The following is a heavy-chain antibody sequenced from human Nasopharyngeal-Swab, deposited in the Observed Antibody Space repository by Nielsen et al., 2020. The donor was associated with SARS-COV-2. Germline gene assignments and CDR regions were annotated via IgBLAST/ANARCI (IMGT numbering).Heavy chain of an antibody. D-gene: IGHD4-17*01. CDR1: GYTFTSYA. CDR2: INAGNGNT. Sequence: ASVKVSCKASGYTFTSYAMHWVRQAPGQRLEWMGWINAGNGNTKYSQKFQGRVTITRDTSASTAYMELSSLRSEDTAVYYCARDDVATVTTWDCWGQGTLVTVSS. CDR3: ARDDVATVTTWDC. V-gene: IGHV1-3*01. J-gene: IGHJ4*02.